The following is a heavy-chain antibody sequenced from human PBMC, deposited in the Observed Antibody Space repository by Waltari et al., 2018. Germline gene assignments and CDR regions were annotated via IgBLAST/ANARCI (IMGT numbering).Heavy chain of an antibody. V-gene: IGHV3-23*01. J-gene: IGHJ4*02. CDR1: GFTFRSYA. CDR3: AKAVYYGSGSYYFFDY. Sequence: EVQLLESGGGLVQPGGSLRLSCAASGFTFRSYAMSWVRQAPGKGLDCVSAISGSGGSTYYADSVKGRFTISRDNSKNTLYLQMNSLRAEDTAVYYCAKAVYYGSGSYYFFDYWGQGTLVTVSS. CDR2: ISGSGGST. D-gene: IGHD3-10*01.